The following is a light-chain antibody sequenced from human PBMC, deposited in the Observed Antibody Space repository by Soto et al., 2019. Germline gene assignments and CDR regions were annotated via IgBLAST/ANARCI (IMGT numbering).Light chain of an antibody. Sequence: QSVLTQPASVSGSPGQSITVSCTGTSSDVGGYNYVSWYQQYPVKAPKLMIYDVSNRPSGVSNRFSGSKSGNTASLTISGLQAEDEADYFCSSYTGSSTYVFETGTKLTVL. CDR3: SSYTGSSTYV. J-gene: IGLJ1*01. CDR1: SSDVGGYNY. CDR2: DVS. V-gene: IGLV2-14*03.